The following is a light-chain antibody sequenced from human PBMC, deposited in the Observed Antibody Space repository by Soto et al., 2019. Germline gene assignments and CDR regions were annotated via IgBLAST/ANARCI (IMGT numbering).Light chain of an antibody. CDR3: QQYNNYST. J-gene: IGKJ1*01. CDR1: QSISDW. CDR2: DAS. Sequence: DIQMTQSPSTLSASVGDRGTITCRASQSISDWLAWFQLKPGKAPKILIYDASSLESGVPSRFSGSGSGTEFTLTISSLQPDDFATYYCQQYNNYSTFGQGTKVDIK. V-gene: IGKV1-5*01.